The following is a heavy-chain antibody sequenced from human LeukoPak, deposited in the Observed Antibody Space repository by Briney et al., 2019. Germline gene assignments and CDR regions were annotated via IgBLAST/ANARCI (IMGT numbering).Heavy chain of an antibody. CDR1: GFTFSSYG. CDR2: ISRNGGST. Sequence: GSLRLSCAASGFTFSSYGMHWVRQAPGKGLEYVSGISRNGGSTNYANSVKGRFTISRDNSKNTLYLQMGSLGAEDMAVYYCARGGGQNLGICNWFDPWGQGTLVTVSS. V-gene: IGHV3-64*01. J-gene: IGHJ5*02. D-gene: IGHD3-16*01. CDR3: ARGGGQNLGICNWFDP.